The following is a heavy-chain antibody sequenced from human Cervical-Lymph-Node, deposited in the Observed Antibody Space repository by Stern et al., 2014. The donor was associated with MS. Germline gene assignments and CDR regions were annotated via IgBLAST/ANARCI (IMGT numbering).Heavy chain of an antibody. Sequence: VQLVESGGGVVQPGRSLRLSCAASGFTFSSNAMHWVRQAPGKGLEWVAVISDDGSNKYYADSVKGRFTVSRDNSKTTLYLQMNSLRTEDAAVYYCARGSVAVAGTGGFDYWGQGTLVTVSS. D-gene: IGHD6-19*01. J-gene: IGHJ4*02. CDR3: ARGSVAVAGTGGFDY. CDR1: GFTFSSNA. CDR2: ISDDGSNK. V-gene: IGHV3-30*04.